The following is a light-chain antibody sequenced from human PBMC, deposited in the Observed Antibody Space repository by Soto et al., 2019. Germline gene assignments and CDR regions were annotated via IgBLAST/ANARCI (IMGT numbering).Light chain of an antibody. Sequence: QSVLTQAPSASGTPGQRVTISCSGSSSNIGINTVSWYQQVPGTAPKVLIYSNVQRPSGVPDRFSGSKSGTSASLAIGGLQSEDEADYYCAAWDGSLNGWVFGGGTKVTVL. CDR1: SSNIGINT. CDR3: AAWDGSLNGWV. V-gene: IGLV1-44*01. CDR2: SNV. J-gene: IGLJ3*02.